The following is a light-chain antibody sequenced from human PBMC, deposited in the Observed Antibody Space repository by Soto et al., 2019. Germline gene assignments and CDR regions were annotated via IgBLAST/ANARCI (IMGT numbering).Light chain of an antibody. CDR1: SNDFGAYKY. J-gene: IGLJ1*01. CDR2: EVT. V-gene: IGLV2-8*01. Sequence: QSVLTQPPSASGSPGQSVTISCTGTSNDFGAYKYVSWYQQYPGKAPKLMIFEVTKRPSGVPDRFSGSKSGNTASLTVSGLQAEDEADYFCSSYAGRNNPLLVFGTGTKVTVL. CDR3: SSYAGRNNPLLV.